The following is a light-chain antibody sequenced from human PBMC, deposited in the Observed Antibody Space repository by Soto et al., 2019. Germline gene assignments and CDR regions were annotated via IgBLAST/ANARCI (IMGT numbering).Light chain of an antibody. CDR2: EVT. Sequence: QSALTQPASVSGSPGQSITISCSGTSSDVGFYNYVSWFQQYPGKAPKLMIFEVTNRPSGVSDRFSGSKSDNTASLTISGLQADDEADYYCSSYTSSSLYVFGTGTKLTVL. J-gene: IGLJ1*01. V-gene: IGLV2-14*01. CDR1: SSDVGFYNY. CDR3: SSYTSSSLYV.